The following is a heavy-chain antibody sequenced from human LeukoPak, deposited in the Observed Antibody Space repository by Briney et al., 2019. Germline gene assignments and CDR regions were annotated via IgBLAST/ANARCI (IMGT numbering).Heavy chain of an antibody. CDR1: GYTFTSYY. Sequence: ASVKVSCKASGYTFTSYYMHWVRQAPGQGLEWMGIVNPSGGSTSYAQKFQGRVTMSRDTSTSTVYMELSSLRSEDTAVYYCARGASIAALGEDWFDPWGQGTLVTVSS. D-gene: IGHD6-6*01. CDR3: ARGASIAALGEDWFDP. J-gene: IGHJ5*02. V-gene: IGHV1-46*01. CDR2: VNPSGGST.